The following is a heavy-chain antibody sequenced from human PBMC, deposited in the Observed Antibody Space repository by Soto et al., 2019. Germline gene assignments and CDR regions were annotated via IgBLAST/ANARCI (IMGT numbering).Heavy chain of an antibody. D-gene: IGHD6-6*01. J-gene: IGHJ4*02. CDR3: ARVGSSPLLYFDY. CDR1: GFTFSSYA. V-gene: IGHV3-30-3*01. Sequence: GGSLRLSCAASGFTFSSYAMHWVRQAPGKGLEWVAVISYDGSNKYYADSVKGRFTISRDNSKNTLYLQMNSLRAEDTAVYYCARVGSSPLLYFDYWGQGTLVTVSS. CDR2: ISYDGSNK.